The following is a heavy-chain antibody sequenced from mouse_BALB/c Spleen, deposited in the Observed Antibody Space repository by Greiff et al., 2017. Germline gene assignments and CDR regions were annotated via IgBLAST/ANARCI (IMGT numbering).Heavy chain of an antibody. CDR1: GYTFTSYY. V-gene: IGHV1S56*01. Sequence: VQLQQSGPELVKPGASVRISCKASGYTFTSYYIHWVKQRPGQGLEWIGWIYPGNVNTKYNEKFKGKATLTADKSSSTAYMQLSSLTSEDSAVYFCARVTCAFDYWGQGTTLTVSS. CDR3: ARVTCAFDY. D-gene: IGHD2-1*01. CDR2: IYPGNVNT. J-gene: IGHJ2*01.